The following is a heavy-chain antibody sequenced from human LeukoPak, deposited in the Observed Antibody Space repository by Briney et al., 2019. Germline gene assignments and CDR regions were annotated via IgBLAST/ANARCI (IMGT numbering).Heavy chain of an antibody. D-gene: IGHD6-19*01. CDR1: GFSFSDYG. CDR2: ISYDGSNK. CDR3: AKDQSSGWYDYFYMDV. Sequence: GSLRLSCAASGFSFSDYGMHWVRQAPGKGLEWVAVISYDGSNKYYADSVKGRLTASRNNSKNTLYLQMNSPRTEDTAVYLCAKDQSSGWYDYFYMDVWGKGTTVTVSS. J-gene: IGHJ6*03. V-gene: IGHV3-30*18.